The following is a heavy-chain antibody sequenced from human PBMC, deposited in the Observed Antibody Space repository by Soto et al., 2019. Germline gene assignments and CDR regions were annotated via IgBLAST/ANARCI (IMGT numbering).Heavy chain of an antibody. CDR1: GYTFTCYA. V-gene: IGHV1-3*01. CDR2: INAGNGNT. J-gene: IGHJ5*02. Sequence: ASVKVSCKASGYTFTCYAMHWVRQSPGQRLEWMGWINAGNGNTKYSQKFQGRVTITRDTSASTAYMELSSLRSEDTAVYYCARDLRVRGVPRFDPWGQGTLVTVSS. D-gene: IGHD3-10*01. CDR3: ARDLRVRGVPRFDP.